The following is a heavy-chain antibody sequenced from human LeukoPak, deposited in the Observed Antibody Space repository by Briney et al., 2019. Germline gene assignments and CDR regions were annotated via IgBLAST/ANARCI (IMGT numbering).Heavy chain of an antibody. V-gene: IGHV3-20*01. CDR2: INGNGGST. CDR1: GFTFDDYG. CDR3: ARNYHGSGSTAFDI. D-gene: IGHD3-10*01. Sequence: GGSLRLSCAASGFTFDDYGMSWVRQAPGKGLEWVSGINGNGGSTGYGDSMKGRFTISGDNAKNSLYLQMNSLRVEDTALYHCARNYHGSGSTAFDIWGQGTMVTVSS. J-gene: IGHJ3*02.